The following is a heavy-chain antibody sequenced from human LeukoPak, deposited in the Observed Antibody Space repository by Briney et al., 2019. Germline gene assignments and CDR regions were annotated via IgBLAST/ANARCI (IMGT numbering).Heavy chain of an antibody. CDR3: ARAAVAAGGQYFDY. CDR1: GGSISTYY. D-gene: IGHD6-13*01. CDR2: IYTNENT. J-gene: IGHJ4*02. Sequence: KPSETLSLTCTVSGGSISTYYWSWIRQPPGEGLEWIGRIYTNENTNYNPSLSSRVTMSVDTSKNQFSLKLSSVTAADTAVYYCARAAVAAGGQYFDYWGQGTLVAVSS. V-gene: IGHV4-4*07.